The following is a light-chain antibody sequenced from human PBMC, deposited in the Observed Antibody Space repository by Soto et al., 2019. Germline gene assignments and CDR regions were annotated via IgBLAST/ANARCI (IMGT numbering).Light chain of an antibody. CDR3: QQYYSSLVT. J-gene: IGKJ4*01. CDR2: RAS. Sequence: DIVMTQSPDSLAVSLGDRATINCKSSQSVLYSSNNKNYLAWYQQKPGQPPKLLIYRASTRESGVPDRVSGSGSGTDFTLTISCLQAEDVEVYYCQQYYSSLVTFGGGNTVEIK. CDR1: QSVLYSSNNKNY. V-gene: IGKV4-1*01.